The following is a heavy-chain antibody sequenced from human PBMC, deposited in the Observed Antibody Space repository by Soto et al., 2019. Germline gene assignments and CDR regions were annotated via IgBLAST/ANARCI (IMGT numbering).Heavy chain of an antibody. CDR1: GYSFTSYW. CDR3: ARLPCSTSCYDSDTYYYYGMDV. V-gene: IGHV5-51*01. J-gene: IGHJ6*02. CDR2: IYPGDSDT. D-gene: IGHD2-2*01. Sequence: GESLKISCKGSGYSFTSYWIGWVRQMPGKGLEWMGIIYPGDSDTRYSPSFQGQVTISADKSISTAYLQWSSLKASDTAMYYCARLPCSTSCYDSDTYYYYGMDVWGQGTTVTVSS.